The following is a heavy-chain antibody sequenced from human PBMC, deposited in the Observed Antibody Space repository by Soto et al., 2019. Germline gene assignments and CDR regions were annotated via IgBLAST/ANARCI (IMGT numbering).Heavy chain of an antibody. CDR2: INPSGGST. J-gene: IGHJ6*02. CDR3: ARDSSVDTAMVYYYYYYGMDV. Sequence: ASVKVSCKASGYTFTSYYMHWLRQAPGQGLEWMGIINPSGGSTSYAQKFQGRVTMTRDTSTSTVYMELSSLRSEDTAVYYCARDSSVDTAMVYYYYYYGMDVWGQGTTVTVSS. CDR1: GYTFTSYY. D-gene: IGHD5-18*01. V-gene: IGHV1-46*01.